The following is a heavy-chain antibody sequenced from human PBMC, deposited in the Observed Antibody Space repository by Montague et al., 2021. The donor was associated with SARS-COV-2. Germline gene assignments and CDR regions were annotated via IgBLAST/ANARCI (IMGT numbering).Heavy chain of an antibody. V-gene: IGHV4-34*01. CDR3: ARAVIYGGYAFAYFDF. J-gene: IGHJ4*02. Sequence: SETLSLTCAVYGGSFSGYYWSWIRQTPGKGLEWIGEINHSGSTNYNPSLKSRVTISGDTSRNQFSLRLTSVTAADTAMYYCARAVIYGGYAFAYFDFWGQGVLVTVSS. CDR2: INHSGST. D-gene: IGHD5-12*01. CDR1: GGSFSGYY.